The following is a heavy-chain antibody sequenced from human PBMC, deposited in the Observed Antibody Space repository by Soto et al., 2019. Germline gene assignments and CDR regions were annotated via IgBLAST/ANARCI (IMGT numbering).Heavy chain of an antibody. J-gene: IGHJ6*03. V-gene: IGHV1-8*01. Sequence: QVQLVQSGAEEKKPGASVKVSCKASGYTFTSYDLNWVRQATGQGLEWMGWMNPNSGNTGSAQKFQGRVTMTRNTFISTAYMELSSLRSEDTAVYYCAGGREPSIYYYYNYMDVWVNETTVIVSS. CDR3: AGGREPSIYYYYNYMDV. CDR1: GYTFTSYD. CDR2: MNPNSGNT.